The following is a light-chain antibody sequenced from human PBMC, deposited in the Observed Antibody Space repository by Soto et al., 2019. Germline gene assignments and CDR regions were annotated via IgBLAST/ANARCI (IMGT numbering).Light chain of an antibody. V-gene: IGLV2-23*01. CDR2: EGT. CDR1: SRDVGGYNL. Sequence: QSALTQPASVSGSPGQSIIISCTGTSRDVGGYNLFSWYQQYPDKAPKLIIYEGTKRPSGVSNRFSGSWSGDTASLTISGLQAEDEADYYCCARADTNSVLFGGGTKLTVL. J-gene: IGLJ2*01. CDR3: CARADTNSVL.